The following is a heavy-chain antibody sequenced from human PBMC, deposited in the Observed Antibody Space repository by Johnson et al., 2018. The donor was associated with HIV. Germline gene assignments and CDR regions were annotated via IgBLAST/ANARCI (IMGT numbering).Heavy chain of an antibody. CDR2: IWSDGSNK. J-gene: IGHJ3*01. D-gene: IGHD3-3*01. CDR1: GFTFSSYA. V-gene: IGHV3-33*08. Sequence: QVRLVESGGGVVQPGRSLRLSCAASGFTFSSYAMHWVRQAPGKGLEWVAVIWSDGSNKHYADSVKGRFTISRDSSKNTLFLQMNSLRAEDTAVYYCARAPEVWELRHPGTFDVWGKGTLVTVSS. CDR3: ARAPEVWELRHPGTFDV.